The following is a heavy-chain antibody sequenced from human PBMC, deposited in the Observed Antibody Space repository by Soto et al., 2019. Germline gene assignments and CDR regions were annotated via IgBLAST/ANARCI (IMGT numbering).Heavy chain of an antibody. V-gene: IGHV3-23*01. Sequence: GGSLRLSCAASGFTFSSYAMSWVRQAPGKGLEWVSAISGSGGSTYYADSVKGRFTISRDNSKNTLYLQMNSLRAEDTAVYYCAKDHPQHSSGWYRYYYGMDVWGQGTTVTVSS. J-gene: IGHJ6*02. CDR1: GFTFSSYA. CDR3: AKDHPQHSSGWYRYYYGMDV. D-gene: IGHD6-19*01. CDR2: ISGSGGST.